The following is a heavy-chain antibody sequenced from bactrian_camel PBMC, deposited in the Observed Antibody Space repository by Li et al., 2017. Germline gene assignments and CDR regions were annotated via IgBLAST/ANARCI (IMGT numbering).Heavy chain of an antibody. Sequence: HVQLVESGGGSVRAGGSLRLSCAASGYTVVGNCVAWFRQAPGKEREGVAAIDIYGLSRYADSVKGRFTISRDNTKNTVYLQMNSLKSEDTALYYCATERLWLGYWGQGTQVTVS. CDR3: ATERLWLGY. CDR1: GYTVVGNC. J-gene: IGHJ4*01. CDR2: IDIYGLS. V-gene: IGHV3S53*01. D-gene: IGHD5*01.